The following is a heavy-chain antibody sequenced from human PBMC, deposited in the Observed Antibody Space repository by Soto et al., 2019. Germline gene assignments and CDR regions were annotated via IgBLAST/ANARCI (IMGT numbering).Heavy chain of an antibody. CDR2: ISRNGDMI. Sequence: EVQLVESGGGLVQPGGSLRVSCGASGFNFDDYVMHWVRQVPGKGLEWVAGISRNGDMIGYADSVKGRFTISRDNAKNSLYLKMNSLGVDDTAVYYCTRGNCGGDCYPLVGWFDPWGQGTLVNVSA. CDR1: GFNFDDYV. CDR3: TRGNCGGDCYPLVGWFDP. J-gene: IGHJ5*02. V-gene: IGHV3-9*01. D-gene: IGHD2-21*02.